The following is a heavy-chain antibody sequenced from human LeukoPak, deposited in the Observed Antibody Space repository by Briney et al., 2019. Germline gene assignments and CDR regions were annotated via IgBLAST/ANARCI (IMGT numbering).Heavy chain of an antibody. J-gene: IGHJ4*02. V-gene: IGHV4-59*11. D-gene: IGHD3-10*01. Sequence: PSETLSLTYTVSGGSISSHYRSWIRQPPGKGLEWIGYIYYSGSTNYNPSLKSRVTISVDTSKNQFSLKLSSVTAADTAVYYCARGVLLWFGEYFDYWGLGTLVTVSS. CDR2: IYYSGST. CDR1: GGSISSHY. CDR3: ARGVLLWFGEYFDY.